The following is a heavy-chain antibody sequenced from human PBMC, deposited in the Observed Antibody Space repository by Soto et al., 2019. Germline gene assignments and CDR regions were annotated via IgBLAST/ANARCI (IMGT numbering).Heavy chain of an antibody. J-gene: IGHJ5*02. D-gene: IGHD6-6*01. CDR3: ARGPPGSWSSSSQWFDP. V-gene: IGHV4-34*01. CDR1: GGSFSGYY. Sequence: KTSETLSLTCAVYGGSFSGYYWSWIRQPPGKGLEWIGEINHSGSTNYNPSLKSRVTISVDTSKNQFSLKLSSVTAADTAVYYCARGPPGSWSSSSQWFDPWGQGTLVTVSS. CDR2: INHSGST.